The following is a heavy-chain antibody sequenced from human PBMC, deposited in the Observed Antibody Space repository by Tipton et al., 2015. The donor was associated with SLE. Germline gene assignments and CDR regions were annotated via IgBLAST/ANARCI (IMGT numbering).Heavy chain of an antibody. CDR3: ARDPQGDERAPAAW. J-gene: IGHJ4*02. V-gene: IGHV4-59*12. CDR2: IYYSGST. CDR1: GGSISSYN. Sequence: TLSLTCTVSGGSISSYNWNWIRQPPGKGLEWIGYIYYSGSTYYNVSLKSRVTISADTSKNQLSLRLTSVTAADTAVYYCARDPQGDERAPAAWWGQGTLVIVSS. D-gene: IGHD3-16*01.